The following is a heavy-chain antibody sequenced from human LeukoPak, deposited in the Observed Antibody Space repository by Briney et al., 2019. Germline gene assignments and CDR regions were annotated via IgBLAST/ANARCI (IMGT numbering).Heavy chain of an antibody. CDR2: ISSSGSTI. V-gene: IGHV3-11*04. D-gene: IGHD3-3*01. CDR3: ARDLSYDFWSGYLDY. CDR1: GFTFRDYY. J-gene: IGHJ4*02. Sequence: GGSLRLSXAASGFTFRDYYMSWIRQAPGKGLEWVSYISSSGSTIYYADSVKGRFTISRDNAKNSLYLQMNSLRAEDTAVYYCARDLSYDFWSGYLDYWGQGTLVTVSS.